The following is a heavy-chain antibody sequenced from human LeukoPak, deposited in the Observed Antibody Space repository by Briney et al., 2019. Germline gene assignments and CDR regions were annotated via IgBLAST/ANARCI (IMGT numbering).Heavy chain of an antibody. J-gene: IGHJ4*02. CDR3: ARARAKSDFDY. Sequence: ASVKVSCKASGYTFTSYDINWVRQATGQGLEWMGWVNPNSGNTGYAQKFQGRVTITRNTSISKAYMELSSLRSEDTAVYYCARARAKSDFDYWGQGTLVTVSS. V-gene: IGHV1-8*03. CDR2: VNPNSGNT. CDR1: GYTFTSYD.